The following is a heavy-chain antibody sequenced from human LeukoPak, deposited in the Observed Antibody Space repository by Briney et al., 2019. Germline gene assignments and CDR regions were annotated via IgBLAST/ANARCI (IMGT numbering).Heavy chain of an antibody. CDR1: GYRFNWYR. J-gene: IGHJ4*02. CDR2: IYPGDSET. Sequence: GESLKISCKGSGYRFNWYRIAWVRQMPGKGLEWMGIIYPGDSETTYSPSFQGHVTISADKTINTAYLQWNTLKVSDTAMYYCARLDEGFYYDGSGYMFWGEGTLVTVSS. D-gene: IGHD3-22*01. V-gene: IGHV5-51*01. CDR3: ARLDEGFYYDGSGYMF.